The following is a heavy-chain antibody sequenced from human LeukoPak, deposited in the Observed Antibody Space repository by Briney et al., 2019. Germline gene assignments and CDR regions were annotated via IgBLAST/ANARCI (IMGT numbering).Heavy chain of an antibody. D-gene: IGHD3-3*01. Sequence: ASVKVSCKASGYTFTGYYMHWVRQAPGQGLEWMGWINPNSGGTNYAQKFQGRVTMTRDTSISTAYMELSRLRSDDTAVYYCARDRPDYDFWSGYSRDGMDVWGQGTTVTVSS. CDR1: GYTFTGYY. V-gene: IGHV1-2*02. CDR3: ARDRPDYDFWSGYSRDGMDV. J-gene: IGHJ6*02. CDR2: INPNSGGT.